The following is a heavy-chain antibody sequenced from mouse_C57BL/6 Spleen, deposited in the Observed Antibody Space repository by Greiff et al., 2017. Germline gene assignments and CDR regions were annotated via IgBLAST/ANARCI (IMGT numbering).Heavy chain of an antibody. CDR2: IDPSDSYT. J-gene: IGHJ2*01. CDR3: ARKEGRGIDY. Sequence: QVQLQQSGAELVMPGASVKLSCKASGYTFTSYWMHWVKQRPGQGLEWIGEIDPSDSYTNYNHKFKGKSTLTVDKSSSTAYMQLSSLTSEDSAVYYCARKEGRGIDYWGQGTTLTVSS. CDR1: GYTFTSYW. D-gene: IGHD3-3*01. V-gene: IGHV1-69*01.